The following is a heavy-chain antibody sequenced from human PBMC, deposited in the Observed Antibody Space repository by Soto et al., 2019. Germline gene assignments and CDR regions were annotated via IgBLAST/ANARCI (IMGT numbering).Heavy chain of an antibody. CDR2: INADNGNT. D-gene: IGHD4-17*01. V-gene: IGHV1-3*01. CDR1: GYTFSGSV. Sequence: QVQLVQSGAEVKKPGASVKVSCKASGYTFSGSVMHWVRQAPGQGLEWMGWINADNGNTKYSQKFQGSVTMTWDTSASTAYMELSSLRSEDTAIYYCASEIDATTATSLDYWGQGTLVTVSS. CDR3: ASEIDATTATSLDY. J-gene: IGHJ4*02.